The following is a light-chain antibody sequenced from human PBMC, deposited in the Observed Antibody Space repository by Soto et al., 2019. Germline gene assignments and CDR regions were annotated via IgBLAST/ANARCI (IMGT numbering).Light chain of an antibody. CDR1: QGYRSD. CDR2: AAS. V-gene: IGKV1-17*01. CDR3: QQYNSYST. J-gene: IGKJ1*01. Sequence: IQVTQSPSSLSASVGDRVTITCRATQGYRSDLGWYQQKPGKAPKLLIYAASSLQSGVPSRFSGSGSGTDFTLTISSLQPDDFATYYCQQYNSYSTFGQGTKVDIK.